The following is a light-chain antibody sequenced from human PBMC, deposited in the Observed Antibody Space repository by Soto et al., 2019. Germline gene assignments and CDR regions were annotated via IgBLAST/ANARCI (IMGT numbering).Light chain of an antibody. CDR2: LEGSGSY. V-gene: IGLV4-60*02. Sequence: QSVPTQSSSASASLGSSVKLTCTLSTGHSGYIIGWHQQQPGKAPRYLMKLEGSGSYNKGSGVPDRFSGSSSGADRYLTISNLHFEDEADYYCETWDSKTWVFGGGTKLTVL. CDR3: ETWDSKTWV. CDR1: TGHSGYI. J-gene: IGLJ3*02.